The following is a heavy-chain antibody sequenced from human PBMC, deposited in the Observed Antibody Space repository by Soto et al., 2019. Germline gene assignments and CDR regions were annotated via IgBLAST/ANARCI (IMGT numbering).Heavy chain of an antibody. CDR3: ARAVYSNHVY. Sequence: QVQLQESGPGLVKPSQTLSLTCTVSGSSISSGSYYWSWIRQLPGKGLEWIGYISNSGSTCYSPSLTSRVTISVDTSKIQFSLRVSSVTAADTAVYYCARAVYSNHVYWGQGTLVTVSS. V-gene: IGHV4-31*03. CDR1: GSSISSGSYY. CDR2: ISNSGST. D-gene: IGHD4-4*01. J-gene: IGHJ1*01.